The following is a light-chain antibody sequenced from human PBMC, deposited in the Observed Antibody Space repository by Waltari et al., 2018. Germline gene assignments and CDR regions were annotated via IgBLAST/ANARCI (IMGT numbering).Light chain of an antibody. CDR2: DAS. Sequence: SYVLTQPPSVSVAPGQTARITCGGNNIGSKSVHWYQQKPGQAPVLVVYDASGRPSGIPERFSGSNSGNTATLTISRVEAGDEADYYCQVWDSSSDHVVFGGGTKLTVL. V-gene: IGLV3-21*02. J-gene: IGLJ2*01. CDR3: QVWDSSSDHVV. CDR1: NIGSKS.